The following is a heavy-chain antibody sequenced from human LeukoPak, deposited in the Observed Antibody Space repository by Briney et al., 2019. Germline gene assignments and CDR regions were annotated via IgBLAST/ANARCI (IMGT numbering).Heavy chain of an antibody. CDR3: ARDIDGGGAYSWFDP. CDR1: GGSFSGYY. D-gene: IGHD2-21*01. Sequence: SETLSLTCAVYGGSFSGYYWSWIRQPPGKGLEWIGHIYYNGNTNYNPSLKSRVTMSVDTSNNQFSLKLSSVTAADTAIYYCARDIDGGGAYSWFDPWGQGTLVTVSS. V-gene: IGHV4-59*01. CDR2: IYYNGNT. J-gene: IGHJ5*02.